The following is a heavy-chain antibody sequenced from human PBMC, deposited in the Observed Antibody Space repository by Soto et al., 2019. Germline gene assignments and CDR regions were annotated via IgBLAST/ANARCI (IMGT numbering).Heavy chain of an antibody. CDR2: ISPNLGNT. CDR3: ARTPRYCSSTSCYFDY. J-gene: IGHJ4*02. V-gene: IGHV1-18*01. CDR1: GYSFTSYV. D-gene: IGHD2-2*01. Sequence: GASVKVSCKAPGYSFTSYVISWVRQAPGQGLEWMGRISPNLGNTNYAQKLQGRVTMTADKSTSTAYMELSSLRSEDTSVYYCARTPRYCSSTSCYFDYWGQGTLVTVSS.